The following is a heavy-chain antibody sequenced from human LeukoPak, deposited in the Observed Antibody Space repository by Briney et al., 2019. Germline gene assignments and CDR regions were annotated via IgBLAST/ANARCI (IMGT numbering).Heavy chain of an antibody. J-gene: IGHJ6*03. CDR3: ARVSGVPSYYYYYYYMDV. Sequence: GGSLRLSCAASGFTLSSFEMNWVRQAPGKGLEWVANIKQDGSEKYYVDSVKGRFTISRDNAKNSLYLQMNSLRAEDTAVYYCARVSGVPSYYYYYYYMDVWGKGTTVTVSS. CDR2: IKQDGSEK. CDR1: GFTLSSFE. V-gene: IGHV3-7*01. D-gene: IGHD3-10*02.